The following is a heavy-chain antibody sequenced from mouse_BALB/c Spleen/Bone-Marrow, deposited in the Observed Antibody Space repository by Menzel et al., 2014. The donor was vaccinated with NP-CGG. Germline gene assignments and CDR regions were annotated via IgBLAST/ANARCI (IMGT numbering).Heavy chain of an antibody. CDR2: IWSGGST. CDR3: ARDYYDGSRAMDY. Sequence: VQRVESGPGLMQPSQSLSITCTVSGFSLTRYGIHWVRQSPGKGLEWLGVIWSGGSTDYNAAFISRLSINKDNSKSQVFFKMNSLQANDTAIYYCARDYYDGSRAMDYWGQGTSVTVSS. D-gene: IGHD1-1*01. CDR1: GFSLTRYG. V-gene: IGHV2-2*02. J-gene: IGHJ4*01.